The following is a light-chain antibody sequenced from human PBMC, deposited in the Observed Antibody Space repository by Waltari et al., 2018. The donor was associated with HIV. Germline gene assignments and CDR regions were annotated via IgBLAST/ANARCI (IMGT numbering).Light chain of an antibody. Sequence: QSVLTHTPSVSGAPRPLVTITCPGSSSNFGAGDNVHHYQQRTGTAPKLLIYGDTNRPSGVTDRFSGSKSGTSASLVITGLQADDEADYYCQSFDSSLSSSVVFGGGTKLTVL. CDR2: GDT. J-gene: IGLJ2*01. CDR3: QSFDSSLSSSVV. CDR1: SSNFGAGDN. V-gene: IGLV1-40*01.